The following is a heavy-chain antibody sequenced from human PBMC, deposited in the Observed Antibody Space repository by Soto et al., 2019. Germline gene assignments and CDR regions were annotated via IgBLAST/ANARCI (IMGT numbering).Heavy chain of an antibody. CDR1: VFTFSSYW. Sequence: PWWSLRLSCSASVFTFSSYWMSWCRQAPGKGLEWVANIKQDGSEKYYVDSVKGRFTISRDNAKNSLYLQMNSLRAGDTAVYYCARDLRYFDWLFQSPYDAFDIWGQGTMVTVSS. J-gene: IGHJ3*02. CDR2: IKQDGSEK. D-gene: IGHD3-9*01. CDR3: ARDLRYFDWLFQSPYDAFDI. V-gene: IGHV3-7*01.